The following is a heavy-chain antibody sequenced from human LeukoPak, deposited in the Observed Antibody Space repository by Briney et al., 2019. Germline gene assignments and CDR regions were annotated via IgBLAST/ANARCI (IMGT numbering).Heavy chain of an antibody. CDR1: GFTFSGSA. D-gene: IGHD6-19*01. J-gene: IGHJ4*02. CDR2: IRSKADNYAT. V-gene: IGHV3-73*01. Sequence: GGSLRLPCAASGFTFSGSAIHWVRQASGKGLEWVGRIRSKADNYATEYVASVKGRFIISRDDSKNTTFLQMNSLKTEDTAVYYCTRVTTVAASDFDYWGQGTQVTVSA. CDR3: TRVTTVAASDFDY.